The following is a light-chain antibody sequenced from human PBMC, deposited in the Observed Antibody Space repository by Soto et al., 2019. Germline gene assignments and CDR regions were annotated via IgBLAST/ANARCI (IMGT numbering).Light chain of an antibody. J-gene: IGLJ1*01. Sequence: QSVLTKPASVSGSPGQSIAISCTGTSSDVGSHDLVSWYQQHPGKVPKLIIYDVSSRPSGVSNRFSGSKSGNTASLTISGLQAEDEADYYCSSFTSSTTYVFGTGTKATVL. CDR2: DVS. CDR1: SSDVGSHDL. V-gene: IGLV2-14*02. CDR3: SSFTSSTTYV.